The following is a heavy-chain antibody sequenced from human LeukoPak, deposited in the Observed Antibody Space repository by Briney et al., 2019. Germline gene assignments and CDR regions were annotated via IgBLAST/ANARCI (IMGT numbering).Heavy chain of an antibody. CDR1: GFTFSSYG. D-gene: IGHD4/OR15-4a*01. Sequence: QPGGSLRLSCAASGFTFSSYGMHWVRQAPSKGLEWVADIWFDGKNEHFADSVKGRFTISRDNSKNTLYLQMNSLRAEDTAVYYCARDGADYWAPYFDYWGQGTLVTVSS. CDR2: IWFDGKNE. V-gene: IGHV3-33*01. J-gene: IGHJ4*02. CDR3: ARDGADYWAPYFDY.